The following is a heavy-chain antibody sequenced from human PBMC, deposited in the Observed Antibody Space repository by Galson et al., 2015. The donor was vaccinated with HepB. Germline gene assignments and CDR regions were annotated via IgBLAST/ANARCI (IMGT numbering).Heavy chain of an antibody. CDR1: GYTLTSYA. D-gene: IGHD6-13*01. CDR3: AREGAAPGGWFDP. Sequence: SVKVSCKASGYTLTSYAMHWVRQTPGQRLEWMGWINAGNGNTKYSQKFQGRVTITRDTSASTAYMELSSLRSEDTAVYYCAREGAAPGGWFDPWGQGTLVAVSS. V-gene: IGHV1-3*01. J-gene: IGHJ5*02. CDR2: INAGNGNT.